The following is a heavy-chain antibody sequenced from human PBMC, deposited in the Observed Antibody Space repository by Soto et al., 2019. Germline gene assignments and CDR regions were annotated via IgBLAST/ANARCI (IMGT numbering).Heavy chain of an antibody. CDR3: ASGPGPTNYYDILTGPQGVFDY. V-gene: IGHV1-24*01. CDR1: GYTLTELS. J-gene: IGHJ4*02. Sequence: ASVKVSCKVSGYTLTELSMHWVRQAPGKGLEWMGGFDPEDGETIYADSVKGRFTISRDSSKNTLYLQMNSLRHEDTAVYYCASGPGPTNYYDILTGPQGVFDYWVQGTLVTVSS. CDR2: FDPEDGET. D-gene: IGHD3-9*01.